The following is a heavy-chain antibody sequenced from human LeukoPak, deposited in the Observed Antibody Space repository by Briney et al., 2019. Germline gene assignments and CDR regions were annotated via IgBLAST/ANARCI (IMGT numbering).Heavy chain of an antibody. V-gene: IGHV1-46*01. D-gene: IGHD4-11*01. J-gene: IGHJ6*03. CDR2: INPSAGST. Sequence: ASVKVSCKASGYSFTSYTFSNYYMHWVRQAPGQGLEWMGIINPSAGSTTYAQQFQGSVTMTRDTSTSTVYMELSSLTSEDTAVYYCARRLDDMDVWGKGTTVTVSS. CDR3: ARRLDDMDV. CDR1: GYSFTSYTFSNYY.